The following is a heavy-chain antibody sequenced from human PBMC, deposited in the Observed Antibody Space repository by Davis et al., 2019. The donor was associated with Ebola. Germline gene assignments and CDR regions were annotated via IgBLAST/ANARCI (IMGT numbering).Heavy chain of an antibody. J-gene: IGHJ3*02. CDR2: IYYSGST. CDR1: GGSISRSSHY. D-gene: IGHD6-19*01. V-gene: IGHV4-39*01. Sequence: MPSETLSLTCTVSGGSISRSSHYWGWIRQPPGKGLEWIGCIYYSGSTYYNPSLNSRVTISVDTSKNQFSLNLSCVTAADTAVYYCARHVFILNGGGTPVDPDAFDIWGQGTMVTVCS. CDR3: ARHVFILNGGGTPVDPDAFDI.